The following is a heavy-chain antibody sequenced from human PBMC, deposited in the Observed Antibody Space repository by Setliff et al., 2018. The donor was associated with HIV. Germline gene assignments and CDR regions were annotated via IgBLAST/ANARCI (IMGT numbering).Heavy chain of an antibody. CDR1: GGTFSNYA. Sequence: SVKVSCKASGGTFSNYAFSWVRQAPGQGLEWMGGLIPIVDITKSTQKFRDRVTFTADESTKTARMELSGLTFEDTAVYYCAKGPNFEDAFDIWGQGTVVT. V-gene: IGHV1-69*10. CDR3: AKGPNFEDAFDI. J-gene: IGHJ3*02. CDR2: LIPIVDIT. D-gene: IGHD2-8*01.